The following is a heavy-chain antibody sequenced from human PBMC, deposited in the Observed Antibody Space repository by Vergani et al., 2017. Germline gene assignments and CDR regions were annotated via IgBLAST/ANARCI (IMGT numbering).Heavy chain of an antibody. J-gene: IGHJ4*02. CDR3: ARGSRAEGGSGPDK. CDR1: GGSVRTSIGYY. CDR2: IFSSGTT. Sequence: QVQLQESGPGLVKPSQTLSLSSTVSGGSVRTSIGYYWTWIRQPAGKTLEWIGEIFSSGTTNYNPSFKNRVTMSVDTAKNQFSLKLNSVTAADTAVYYCARGSRAEGGSGPDKWGQGTLVTVSS. V-gene: IGHV4-61*02. D-gene: IGHD6-13*01.